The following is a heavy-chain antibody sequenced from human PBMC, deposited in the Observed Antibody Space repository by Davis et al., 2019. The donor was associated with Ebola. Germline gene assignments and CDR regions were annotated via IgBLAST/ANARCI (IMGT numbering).Heavy chain of an antibody. J-gene: IGHJ6*04. CDR3: ARAVGCSSTSCLYYYYGMDV. CDR2: ISAYNGNT. D-gene: IGHD2-2*01. CDR1: GYTFTSYG. Sequence: ASVTVSCKASGYTFTSYGISWVRQAPGQGLEWMGWISAYNGNTNYAQKLQGRVTMTTDTSTSTAYMELRSLRSDDTAVYSCARAVGCSSTSCLYYYYGMDVWGKGTTVTVSS. V-gene: IGHV1-18*01.